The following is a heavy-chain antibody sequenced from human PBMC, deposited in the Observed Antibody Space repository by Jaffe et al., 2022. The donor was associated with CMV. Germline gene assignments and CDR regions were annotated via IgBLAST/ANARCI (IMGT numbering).Heavy chain of an antibody. CDR3: ARDYYGSGSYYNWGFDYYYYGMDV. V-gene: IGHV1-18*01. Sequence: QVQLVQSGAEVKKPGASVKVSCKASGYTFTSYGISWVRQAPGQGLEWMGWISAYNGNTNYAQKLQGRVTMTTDTSTSTAYMELRSLRSDDTAVYYCARDYYGSGSYYNWGFDYYYYGMDVWGQGTTVTVSS. CDR1: GYTFTSYG. D-gene: IGHD3-10*01. CDR2: ISAYNGNT. J-gene: IGHJ6*02.